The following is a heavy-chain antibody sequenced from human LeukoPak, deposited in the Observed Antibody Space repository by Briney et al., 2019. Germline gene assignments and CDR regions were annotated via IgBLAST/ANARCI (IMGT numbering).Heavy chain of an antibody. CDR1: GFTFSSYS. CDR3: ARDVEQWLVTQLGYFDY. Sequence: PGGSLRLSCAASGFTFSSYSMNWVRQAPGKGLEWVSSISSSSSYIYYADSVKGRFTISRDNAKNSLYLQMNSLRAEDTAVYYCARDVEQWLVTQLGYFDYWGQGTLVTVSS. V-gene: IGHV3-21*01. J-gene: IGHJ4*02. D-gene: IGHD6-19*01. CDR2: ISSSSSYI.